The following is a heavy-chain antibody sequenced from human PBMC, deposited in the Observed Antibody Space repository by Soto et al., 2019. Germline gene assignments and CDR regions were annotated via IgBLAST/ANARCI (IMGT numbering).Heavy chain of an antibody. V-gene: IGHV5-10-1*01. Sequence: GESLKISCEASGYMFPIYHISWVRQMPGKGLEWVGKIDPSDSRTMYRPSSRARITISVDKSISTAYLQWSSLMASDTAMYYCARTYYSGSGIYYIFDYWGRGTLVTVSS. J-gene: IGHJ4*02. CDR3: ARTYYSGSGIYYIFDY. CDR1: GYMFPIYH. D-gene: IGHD3-10*01. CDR2: IDPSDSRT.